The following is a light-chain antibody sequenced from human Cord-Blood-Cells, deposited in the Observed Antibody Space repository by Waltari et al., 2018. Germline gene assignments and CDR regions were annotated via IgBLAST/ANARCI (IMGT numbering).Light chain of an antibody. V-gene: IGKV1-27*01. J-gene: IGKJ4*01. CDR1: QGISNY. Sequence: DIHRTQSPSSMSASVRDRVTSTCRARQGISNYLAWYQQKPGKVPKLLIYAASTLQSGVPSRFSGSGSGTDFTLTISSLQPEDVATYYCQKYNSAPLTFGGGTKVEIK. CDR3: QKYNSAPLT. CDR2: AAS.